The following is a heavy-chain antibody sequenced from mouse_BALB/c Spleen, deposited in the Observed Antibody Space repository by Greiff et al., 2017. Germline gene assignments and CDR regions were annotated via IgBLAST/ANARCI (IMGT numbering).Heavy chain of an antibody. CDR3: ARYGNYEPYYFDY. D-gene: IGHD2-10*02. Sequence: EVKLMESGPGLVKPSQSLSLTCSVTGYSITSGYYWNWIRQFPGNKLEWMGYISYDGSNNYNPSLKNRISITRDTSKNQFFLKLNSVTTEDTATYYCARYGNYEPYYFDYWGQGTTLTVSS. CDR1: GYSITSGYY. V-gene: IGHV3-6*02. J-gene: IGHJ2*01. CDR2: ISYDGSN.